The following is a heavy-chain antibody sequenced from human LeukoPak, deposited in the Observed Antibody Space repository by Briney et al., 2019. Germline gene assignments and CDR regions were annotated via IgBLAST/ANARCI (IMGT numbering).Heavy chain of an antibody. CDR1: GYTFTTYD. D-gene: IGHD5-18*01. Sequence: ASVKVSCKASGYTFTTYDINWVRQATGQALECMGWMDPNSGNTGYAQRFQGRVTMTRDTSISTAYMELNSLTSEDTAVYYCAKNVRDTGTFDYWGQGTLVTVSS. CDR3: AKNVRDTGTFDY. V-gene: IGHV1-8*01. CDR2: MDPNSGNT. J-gene: IGHJ4*02.